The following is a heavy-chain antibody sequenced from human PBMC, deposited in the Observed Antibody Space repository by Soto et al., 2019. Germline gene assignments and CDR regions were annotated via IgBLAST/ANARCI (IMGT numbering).Heavy chain of an antibody. D-gene: IGHD2-8*01. CDR1: GDVFRSYG. CDR2: IIPISGTT. J-gene: IGHJ6*02. CDR3: ARVRCFNGLCHTADYGMDV. Sequence: SVKVSCKASGDVFRSYGINWVRQAPGQGLEWMGGIIPISGTTNYAQKFQGRVAITADESTDTVYMELSRLRSEDTAVYFCARVRCFNGLCHTADYGMDVWGQGTTVTVSS. V-gene: IGHV1-69*13.